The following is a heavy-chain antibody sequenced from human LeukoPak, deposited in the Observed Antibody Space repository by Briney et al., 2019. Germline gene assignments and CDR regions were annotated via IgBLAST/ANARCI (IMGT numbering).Heavy chain of an antibody. D-gene: IGHD3-22*01. V-gene: IGHV4-34*01. CDR1: GGSFSGYY. J-gene: IGHJ4*02. CDR2: INHSGST. CDR3: ARWTYYYDSSGYFY. Sequence: SETLSLTCAVYGGSFSGYYWSWIRQPPGKGLEWIGEINHSGSTSYNPSLKSRVTISVDTSKNQFSLKLSSVTAADTAVYYCARWTYYYDSSGYFYWGQGTLVTVSS.